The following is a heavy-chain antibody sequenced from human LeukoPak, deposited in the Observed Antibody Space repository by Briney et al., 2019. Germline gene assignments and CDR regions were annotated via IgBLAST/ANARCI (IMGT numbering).Heavy chain of an antibody. CDR2: IRGDGRAT. CDR3: ARFYFPEEHDRAWYEAH. J-gene: IGHJ4*02. CDR1: GSIFTDYW. D-gene: IGHD6-19*01. V-gene: IGHV3-74*03. Sequence: GVLRLSCAASGSIFTDYWMHWVRQGPGKELVWVARIRGDGRATTYADSVKGRFTISRDNAMNTVFLQMKSLRAEDTGTYYCARFYFPEEHDRAWYEAHWGQGVLVTVSS.